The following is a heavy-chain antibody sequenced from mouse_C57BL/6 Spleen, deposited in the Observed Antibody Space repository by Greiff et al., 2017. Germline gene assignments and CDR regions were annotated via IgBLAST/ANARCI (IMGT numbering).Heavy chain of an antibody. Sequence: VQLQQSDAELVKPGASVKISCKVSGYTFTDHTIHWMKQRPEQGLEWIGYIYPRDGSTKYNEKFKGKATLPADKSSSTAYMQLNSLTSEDSAVYFCARNYYGTYWCFDVWGTGTTVTVSS. V-gene: IGHV1-78*01. D-gene: IGHD1-1*01. J-gene: IGHJ1*03. CDR2: IYPRDGST. CDR3: ARNYYGTYWCFDV. CDR1: GYTFTDHT.